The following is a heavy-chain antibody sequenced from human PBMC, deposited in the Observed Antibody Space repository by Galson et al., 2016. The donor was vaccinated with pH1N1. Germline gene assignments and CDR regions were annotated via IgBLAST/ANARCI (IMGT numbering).Heavy chain of an antibody. D-gene: IGHD4-17*01. V-gene: IGHV3-23*01. J-gene: IGHJ4*02. CDR1: GFTFSSYA. CDR3: AKDLSSDYGDYGLDY. Sequence: SLRLSCAASGFTFSSYAMSWVRQAPGKGLEWVSAISGRGESTYYSDSVKGHLTLSRDDSKNTLCLQMNSLRTEDTAVYYCAKDLSSDYGDYGLDYWGQGTLVTVSS. CDR2: ISGRGEST.